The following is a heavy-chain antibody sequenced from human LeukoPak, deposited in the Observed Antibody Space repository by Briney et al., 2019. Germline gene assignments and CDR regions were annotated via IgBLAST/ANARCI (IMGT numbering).Heavy chain of an antibody. V-gene: IGHV3-7*01. CDR2: IKHDGTEI. Sequence: GGSLRLSCAASGFTFSSYGMHWVRQAPGKGLEWVATIKHDGTEIYYVDSVKGRFTISRDNARSSLYLQMNSLRAEDTAVYYCARSLDYWGQGTLVTVSS. CDR3: ARSLDY. CDR1: GFTFSSYG. J-gene: IGHJ4*02.